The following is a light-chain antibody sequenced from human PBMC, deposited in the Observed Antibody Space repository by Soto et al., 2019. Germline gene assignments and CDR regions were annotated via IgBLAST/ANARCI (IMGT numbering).Light chain of an antibody. CDR1: SSDVGGFNY. CDR3: NSYTSSSTYV. J-gene: IGLJ1*01. CDR2: DVT. V-gene: IGLV2-14*03. Sequence: QSALTQPASVSGSPGQSITISCPGTSSDVGGFNYVSWYQQHPGKAPKLMIYDVTNRPSGVSYRFFGSKSGNTASLTISGLQAEDEADYYCNSYTSSSTYVFGTGTKVTVL.